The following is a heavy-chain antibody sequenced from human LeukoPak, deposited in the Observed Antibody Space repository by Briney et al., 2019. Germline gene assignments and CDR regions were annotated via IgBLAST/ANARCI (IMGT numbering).Heavy chain of an antibody. D-gene: IGHD6-13*01. CDR3: AKDRTAAAGTSWTFDY. CDR1: GFTFSKYA. V-gene: IGHV3-23*01. Sequence: GGSLRLSCAASGFTFSKYAMSWVRQAPGKGLEWVSTVNDRGTGTYYADSVKGRFTISRDNSKSTLSLQMISLRAEDTALYYCAKDRTAAAGTSWTFDYWGQGTLVTVSS. J-gene: IGHJ4*02. CDR2: VNDRGTGT.